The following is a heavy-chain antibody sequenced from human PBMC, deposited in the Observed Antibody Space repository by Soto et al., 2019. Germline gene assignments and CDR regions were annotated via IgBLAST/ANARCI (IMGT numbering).Heavy chain of an antibody. D-gene: IGHD2-2*01. CDR3: ARGGGSSFFDY. Sequence: GASVKVSCKVSGYTLTELSMHWVRQAPGKGLEWMGGFDPEDGETIYAQSFQGGVTMTRDTSINTAYMELSRLRSDDTAVYYCARGGGSSFFDYWGQGILVTVSS. CDR2: FDPEDGET. CDR1: GYTLTELS. J-gene: IGHJ4*02. V-gene: IGHV1-24*01.